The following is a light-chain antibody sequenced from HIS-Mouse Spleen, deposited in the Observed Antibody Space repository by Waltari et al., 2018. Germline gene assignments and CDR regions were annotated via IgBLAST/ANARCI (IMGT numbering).Light chain of an antibody. Sequence: QSALTQPASVSGSPGQSITISCTGTSSDVGSYNLVSWYQQHPGKAPKLTIYEGSKRPSGVAHRFSGSKSGNTASLTISGLQAEDEADYYCCSYAGSSTWVFGGGTKLTVL. CDR3: CSYAGSSTWV. CDR2: EGS. V-gene: IGLV2-23*01. J-gene: IGLJ3*02. CDR1: SSDVGSYNL.